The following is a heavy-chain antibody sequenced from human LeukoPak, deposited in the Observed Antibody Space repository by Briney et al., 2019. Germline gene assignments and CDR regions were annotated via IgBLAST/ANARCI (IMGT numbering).Heavy chain of an antibody. CDR3: ARAPRSYDSSGYYLVGAPWFDP. CDR2: IHAGNGNT. CDR1: GYTFTNYA. Sequence: GASVKVSCKASGYTFTNYAMHWVRQAPGQRLEWMGWIHAGNGNTKYSQNFQDRVTITRDTSASTAYMELSSLRSEDTAVYYCARAPRSYDSSGYYLVGAPWFDPWGQGTLVTVSS. V-gene: IGHV1-3*01. J-gene: IGHJ5*02. D-gene: IGHD3-22*01.